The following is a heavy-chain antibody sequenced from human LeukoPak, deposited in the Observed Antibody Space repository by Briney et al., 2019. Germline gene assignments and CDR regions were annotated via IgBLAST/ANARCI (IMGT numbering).Heavy chain of an antibody. CDR1: GFTFSGSA. J-gene: IGHJ6*04. V-gene: IGHV3-73*01. D-gene: IGHD3-10*01. Sequence: QPGGSLKLSCAASGFTFSGSAMHWVPQASGKGLEWVGRIRCKANSYAPAYAASVKGRFTISRDDSKNTAYLEMNSLKTEDTAVYYCTRLIWFGLKYSIGVWGKGTTVTVSS. CDR2: IRCKANSYAP. CDR3: TRLIWFGLKYSIGV.